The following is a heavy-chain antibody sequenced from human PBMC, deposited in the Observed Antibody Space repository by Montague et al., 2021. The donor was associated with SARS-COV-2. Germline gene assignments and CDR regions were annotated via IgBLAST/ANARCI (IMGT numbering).Heavy chain of an antibody. D-gene: IGHD2-2*01. V-gene: IGHV4-34*01. CDR1: GGSFSGYY. J-gene: IGHJ5*01. CDR2: INHSGST. CDR3: ASLTLGYCSSTRCSSDWFDP. Sequence: SETLSLTCAVYGGSFSGYYWSWIRQPPGKGLEWIGEINHSGSTNYNPSLKSRVTISVDTSKNQFSLKLSSVTAADTAVYYCASLTLGYCSSTRCSSDWFDPWGPGTLGTGSS.